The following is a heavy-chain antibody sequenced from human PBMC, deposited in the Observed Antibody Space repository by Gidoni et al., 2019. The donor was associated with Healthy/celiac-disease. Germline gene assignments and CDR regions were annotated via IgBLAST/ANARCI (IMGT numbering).Heavy chain of an antibody. J-gene: IGHJ6*02. D-gene: IGHD3-10*02. CDR3: TTLITMIGYYYYGMDV. CDR1: GFTFSNAW. Sequence: EVQLVESGGGLVKHGGSLRHYCAASGFTFSNAWMSWVRQAPGKGLEWVVRIKSKTDGGTTDYAAPVKGRFTISRDDSKNTLYLQMNSLKTEDTAVYYCTTLITMIGYYYYGMDVWGQGTTVTVSS. V-gene: IGHV3-15*01. CDR2: IKSKTDGGTT.